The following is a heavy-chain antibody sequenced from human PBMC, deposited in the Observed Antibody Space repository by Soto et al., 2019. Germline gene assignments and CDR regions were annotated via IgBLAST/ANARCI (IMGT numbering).Heavy chain of an antibody. CDR1: GYTLTNYY. V-gene: IGHV1-46*01. J-gene: IGHJ4*02. CDR2: INPSVSST. D-gene: IGHD2-15*01. CDR3: ARASGGYCSGGRCYFDL. Sequence: APVKVSCKASGYTLTNYYMHWVRQAPGQGLEWMGIINPSVSSTSYAQKFQGRVAMTRDTSTSTVYMELSSLRSDDTAVYYCARASGGYCSGGRCYFDLWGQGTQVTVSS.